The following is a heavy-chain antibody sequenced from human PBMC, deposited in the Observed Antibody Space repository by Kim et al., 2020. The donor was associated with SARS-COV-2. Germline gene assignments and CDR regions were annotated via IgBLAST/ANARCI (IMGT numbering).Heavy chain of an antibody. D-gene: IGHD4-17*01. CDR3: ARDRDYTGDYVFEF. V-gene: IGHV3-43*02. CDR2: ICGSWSGEY. CDR1: GFTFANYV. Sequence: GGSLRLSCAASGFTFANYVLHWVRQAPGKGLEWVAVICGSWSGEYILYADSVQGRFTISRDNSTNYLFLEMNNLRTEDTALYYCARDRDYTGDYVFEFWGQGSLVAVSS. J-gene: IGHJ4*02.